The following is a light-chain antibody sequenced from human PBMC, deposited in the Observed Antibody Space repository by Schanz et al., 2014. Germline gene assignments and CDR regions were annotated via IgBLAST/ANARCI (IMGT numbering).Light chain of an antibody. CDR3: QQYNDWHT. CDR1: QSITSD. J-gene: IGKJ2*01. CDR2: GAS. V-gene: IGKV3-15*01. Sequence: EIVMTQSPATLSVSPGERATLSCRASQSITSDLAWYQQKPGQAPRLLLYGASTRATGIPATFSGSGSGTEFTLTISSLQSEDFAVYYCQQYNDWHTFGRGTKLEIK.